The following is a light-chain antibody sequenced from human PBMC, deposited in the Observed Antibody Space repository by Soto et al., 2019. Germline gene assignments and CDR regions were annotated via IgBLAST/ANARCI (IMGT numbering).Light chain of an antibody. CDR2: DTS. J-gene: IGKJ2*01. CDR1: QSVAGY. Sequence: ELVLTQSPAILSLSPGERATLSCKASQSVAGYLSWYQLKPGQGPKLLIYDTSNRATGAPTRFSASGSGTDFTLTISSLEPEDSAAYFCQQHNNWRMYTFGQGTNVEIK. CDR3: QQHNNWRMYT. V-gene: IGKV3-11*01.